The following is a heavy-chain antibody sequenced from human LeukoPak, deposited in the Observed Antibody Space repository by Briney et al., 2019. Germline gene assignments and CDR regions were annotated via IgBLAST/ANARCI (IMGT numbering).Heavy chain of an antibody. CDR1: GYTFTSYD. CDR3: AIPGDYYGSVYPTDY. V-gene: IGHV1-8*02. Sequence: RASVKVSCKASGYTFTSYDINWVRQATGQGLEWMGWMNPNSGNTGYARKFQGRVTMTTDTSTSTAYMELRSLRSDDTAVYYCAIPGDYYGSVYPTDYWGQGTLVTVSS. J-gene: IGHJ4*02. CDR2: MNPNSGNT. D-gene: IGHD3-10*01.